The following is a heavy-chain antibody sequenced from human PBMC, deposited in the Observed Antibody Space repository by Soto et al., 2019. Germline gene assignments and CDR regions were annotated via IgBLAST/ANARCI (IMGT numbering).Heavy chain of an antibody. Sequence: AVKVSCKACGGTFSSYAISWVRQAPGQGLEWMGGIIPIFGTANYAQKFQGRVTITADKSTSTAYMELSSLRSEDTAVYYCARDRVWSGYYDDYYYCGMDVWGQGTTVTVSS. J-gene: IGHJ6*02. D-gene: IGHD3-3*01. V-gene: IGHV1-69*06. CDR1: GGTFSSYA. CDR2: IIPIFGTA. CDR3: ARDRVWSGYYDDYYYCGMDV.